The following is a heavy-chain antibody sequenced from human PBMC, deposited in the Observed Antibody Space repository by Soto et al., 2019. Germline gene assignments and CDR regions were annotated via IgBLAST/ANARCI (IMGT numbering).Heavy chain of an antibody. CDR3: ARVGQTAYYYYGMDV. V-gene: IGHV1-46*01. CDR1: GYTFTSYY. Sequence: QVQLVQSGAEVKKPGASVKVSCKASGYTFTSYYMHWVRQAPGQGLEWMGIINPSGGSTSYAQKCQGRVTMTRDTSTSTVYMELSSLRSEDTAVYYCARVGQTAYYYYGMDVWGQGTTVTVSS. J-gene: IGHJ6*02. CDR2: INPSGGST.